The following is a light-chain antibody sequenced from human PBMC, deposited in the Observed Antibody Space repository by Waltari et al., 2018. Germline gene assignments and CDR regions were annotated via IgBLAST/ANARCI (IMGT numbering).Light chain of an antibody. CDR1: STDVGVYNY. CDR3: SSDAGSDNLI. Sequence: QSALTQPPSASGSPGQSVTISCTGTSTDVGVYNYVSWYQQHPGKAPNPTIYEVSKRPSGVPDRFSGPKSGNTASLTVSGLQAEDEADYYCSSDAGSDNLIFGGGTKLTVL. J-gene: IGLJ2*01. CDR2: EVS. V-gene: IGLV2-8*01.